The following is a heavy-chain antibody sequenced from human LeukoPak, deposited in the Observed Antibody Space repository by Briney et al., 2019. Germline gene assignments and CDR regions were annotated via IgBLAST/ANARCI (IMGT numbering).Heavy chain of an antibody. D-gene: IGHD3-10*01. CDR3: ARGAYGSGSLTFNYYYYYGMDV. Sequence: PGGSLRLSCAASGFTFSSYSMNWVRQAPGKGLEWVSVIYSGGSTYYADSVKGRFTISRDNSKNTLYLQMNSLRAEDTAVYYCARGAYGSGSLTFNYYYYYGMDVWGQGTTVTVSS. V-gene: IGHV3-66*01. CDR1: GFTFSSYS. CDR2: IYSGGST. J-gene: IGHJ6*02.